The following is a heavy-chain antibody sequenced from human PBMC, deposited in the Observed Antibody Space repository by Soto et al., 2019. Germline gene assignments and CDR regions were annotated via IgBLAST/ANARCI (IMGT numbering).Heavy chain of an antibody. Sequence: PGESLKISCKASGYSFTNFWIGWVRHMPGKGLEWMGIIYPPDSDIRYSPSFQGQVTISVDKSISTAYLQWSSLKASDTAMYYCARHVDYYYGMDVWGQGTTVTVSS. V-gene: IGHV5-51*01. CDR2: IYPPDSDI. CDR3: ARHVDYYYGMDV. J-gene: IGHJ6*02. CDR1: GYSFTNFW.